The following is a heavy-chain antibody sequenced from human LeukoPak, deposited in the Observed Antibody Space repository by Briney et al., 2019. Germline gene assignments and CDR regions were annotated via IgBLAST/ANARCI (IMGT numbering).Heavy chain of an antibody. Sequence: GASVKVSCKASGYTFTSYYMHWVRQAPGQGLEWMGIINPSGGSTSYAQKFQGRVTMTRDTSTSTVYMELSSLRSEDTAVYYCARGEYGSGSYYSVSPFDPWGQGTLVTVSS. CDR3: ARGEYGSGSYYSVSPFDP. D-gene: IGHD3-10*01. CDR1: GYTFTSYY. CDR2: INPSGGST. J-gene: IGHJ5*02. V-gene: IGHV1-46*01.